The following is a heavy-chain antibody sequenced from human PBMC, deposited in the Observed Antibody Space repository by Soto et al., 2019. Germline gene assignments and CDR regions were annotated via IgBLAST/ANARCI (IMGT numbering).Heavy chain of an antibody. J-gene: IGHJ4*02. D-gene: IGHD2-8*02. CDR1: GGSFSGYY. CDR2: INYSGST. Sequence: QVQLQQWGAGLLKPSETLSLTCAVYGGSFSGYYWTWIRQPPGTGLEWIGEINYSGSTNYNPSLKSRGTISVDTSKNQFSLKLTSVTGEDTAVYYCARDKLTGLFDYWGQGTLVIVSS. V-gene: IGHV4-34*01. CDR3: ARDKLTGLFDY.